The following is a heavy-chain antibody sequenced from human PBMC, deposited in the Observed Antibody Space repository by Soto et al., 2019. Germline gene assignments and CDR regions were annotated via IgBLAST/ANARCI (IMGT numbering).Heavy chain of an antibody. J-gene: IGHJ2*01. Sequence: PSETLSLTCSVSGGSISSYYWSWIRQPPGKGLEWIGYIYYSGSTNYNPSLKSRVTISVDTSKNQSSLKLSSVTAADTAVYYCARGGGYYHYVCGSYRSYWYFDLWGRGTLVTVSS. CDR1: GGSISSYY. V-gene: IGHV4-59*12. D-gene: IGHD3-16*02. CDR3: ARGGGYYHYVCGSYRSYWYFDL. CDR2: IYYSGST.